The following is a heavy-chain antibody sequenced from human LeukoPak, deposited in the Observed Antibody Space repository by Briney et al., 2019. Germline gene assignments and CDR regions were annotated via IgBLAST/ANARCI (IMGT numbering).Heavy chain of an antibody. Sequence: GESLKISCKGSGYSFSIYWISWVRQMSGKGLEWMGRIDPRDSYTSYSPSFQGHVTISADKSISTAYLQWSSLKVSDTAIYYCTRHPKHDYGDENWFDPWGQGTLVTVSS. D-gene: IGHD4-17*01. J-gene: IGHJ5*02. CDR2: IDPRDSYT. CDR3: TRHPKHDYGDENWFDP. CDR1: GYSFSIYW. V-gene: IGHV5-10-1*01.